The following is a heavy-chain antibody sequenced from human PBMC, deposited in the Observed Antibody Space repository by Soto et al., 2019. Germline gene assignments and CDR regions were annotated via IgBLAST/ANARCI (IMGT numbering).Heavy chain of an antibody. CDR2: IRSKLNNYAT. CDR1: GFTFSGSA. D-gene: IGHD3-22*01. CDR3: TSLYDSSGYYPY. V-gene: IGHV3-73*02. J-gene: IGHJ4*02. Sequence: EVQLVESGGGLVQPGGSLKLSCAASGFTFSGSAMHWVRQASGKGLEWVGRIRSKLNNYATAYAASVKGRFTISRDDSKNTAYLQMNSLNTEDTAVYYCTSLYDSSGYYPYWGQGTLVTVSS.